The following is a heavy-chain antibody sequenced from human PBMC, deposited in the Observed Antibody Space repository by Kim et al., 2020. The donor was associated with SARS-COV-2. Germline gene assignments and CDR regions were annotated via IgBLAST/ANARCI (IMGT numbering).Heavy chain of an antibody. Sequence: SGPTLVNPTQTLTLTCTFSGFSLSTSGVGVGWIRQPPGKALEWLALIYWDDDKRYSPSLKSRLTTTKDTSKNQVVLTMTNMDPVDTATYYCAHRPALYGYNWKGLFDYWGQGTLVTVSS. V-gene: IGHV2-5*02. CDR2: IYWDDDK. CDR3: AHRPALYGYNWKGLFDY. J-gene: IGHJ4*02. D-gene: IGHD1-1*01. CDR1: GFSLSTSGVG.